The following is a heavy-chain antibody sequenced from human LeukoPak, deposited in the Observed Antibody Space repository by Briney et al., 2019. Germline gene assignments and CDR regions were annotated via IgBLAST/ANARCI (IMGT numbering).Heavy chain of an antibody. Sequence: PGGSLRLSCAASGFTFSTSRMNWVRQAPGKGLEWVSSISGSSSYIYYADSLKGRFTISRDNAKNSLYLQMNSLRAEDTAVYYCARDGGEYDFWSGYPDYWGQGTLVTVSS. D-gene: IGHD3-3*01. V-gene: IGHV3-21*01. CDR3: ARDGGEYDFWSGYPDY. CDR2: ISGSSSYI. J-gene: IGHJ4*02. CDR1: GFTFSTSR.